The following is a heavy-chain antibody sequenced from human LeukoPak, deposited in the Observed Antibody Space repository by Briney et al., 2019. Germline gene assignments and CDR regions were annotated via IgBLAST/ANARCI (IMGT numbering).Heavy chain of an antibody. CDR2: IKQDGSEK. J-gene: IGHJ6*03. V-gene: IGHV3-7*01. CDR3: ASRADCSSTSCYPYYMDV. CDR1: GFTFSSYW. Sequence: GGSLRLSCAASGFTFSSYWMSWVRQAPGKGLEWVANIKQDGSEKYYVDSVKGRFTISRDNAKNLLYLQMNSLRAEDTAVYYCASRADCSSTSCYPYYMDVWGKGTTVTVSS. D-gene: IGHD2-2*01.